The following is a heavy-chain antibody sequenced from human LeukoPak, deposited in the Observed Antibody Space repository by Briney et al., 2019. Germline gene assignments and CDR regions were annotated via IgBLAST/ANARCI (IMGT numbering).Heavy chain of an antibody. CDR2: INSDGSST. V-gene: IGHV3-74*01. CDR1: GSTFSSYW. CDR3: ARAGSTYYDFWSGRYYMDV. D-gene: IGHD3-3*01. Sequence: GGSLRLSCAASGSTFSSYWMHWVRQAPGKGLVWVSRINSDGSSTSYADSVKGRFTISRDNAKNTLYLQMNSLRAEDTAVYYCARAGSTYYDFWSGRYYMDVWGKGTTVTVSS. J-gene: IGHJ6*03.